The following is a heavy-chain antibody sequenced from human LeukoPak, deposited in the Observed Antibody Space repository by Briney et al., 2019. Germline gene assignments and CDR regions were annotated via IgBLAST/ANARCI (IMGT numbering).Heavy chain of an antibody. CDR3: TRDQTPYY. CDR2: ISYDGSNK. Sequence: GGSLRLSCTASGFTFSSYAMHWVRQAPGKGLEWVAVISYDGSNKYYADFVKGRFTISRDNSKNTLYLQMNSLKTEDTAVYYCTRDQTPYYWGQGTLVTVSS. J-gene: IGHJ4*02. CDR1: GFTFSSYA. V-gene: IGHV3-30*04.